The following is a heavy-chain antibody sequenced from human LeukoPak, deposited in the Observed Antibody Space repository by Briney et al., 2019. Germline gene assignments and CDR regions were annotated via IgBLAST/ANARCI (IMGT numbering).Heavy chain of an antibody. Sequence: PGGSLRLSCAASGFTFDDYAMHWVRQAPGKGLEWVSGISWNSGSIGYADSVKGRFTISRDNAKNSLYPQMNSLRAEDTALYYCAPGPLFDNWGQGTLVTVSP. CDR1: GFTFDDYA. CDR3: APGPLFDN. J-gene: IGHJ4*02. V-gene: IGHV3-9*01. CDR2: ISWNSGSI.